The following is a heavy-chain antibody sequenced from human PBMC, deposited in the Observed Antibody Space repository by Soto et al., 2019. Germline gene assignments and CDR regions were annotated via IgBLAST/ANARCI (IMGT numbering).Heavy chain of an antibody. J-gene: IGHJ4*02. CDR3: ARDTTGNYYDSSGYSLPVRYFDY. CDR2: IYYSGST. Sequence: SETLSLTCTVSGGSISSGAYYWSWIRLHPGKGLEWIGYIYYSGSTYYNPSLKSRVTISVDTSKNQFSLKLSSVTAADTAVYYCARDTTGNYYDSSGYSLPVRYFDYWGQGTLVTVSS. CDR1: GGSISSGAYY. D-gene: IGHD3-22*01. V-gene: IGHV4-31*03.